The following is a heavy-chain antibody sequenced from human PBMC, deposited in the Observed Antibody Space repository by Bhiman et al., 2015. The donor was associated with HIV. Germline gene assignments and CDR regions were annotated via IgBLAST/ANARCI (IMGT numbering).Heavy chain of an antibody. CDR2: IKLDGSEK. Sequence: EVQLVESGGGLVQPGGSLRLSCAVSGFTFSNYWMSWVRQAPGKGLEWVANIKLDGSEKYYVDSVKGRFTISRDNVKNXLYLQMNSLRAEDTAVYYCAKDLRQLWPHYYYGMDVWGQGTTVTVFS. J-gene: IGHJ6*02. CDR1: GFTFSNYW. D-gene: IGHD5-18*01. CDR3: AKDLRQLWPHYYYGMDV. V-gene: IGHV3-7*01.